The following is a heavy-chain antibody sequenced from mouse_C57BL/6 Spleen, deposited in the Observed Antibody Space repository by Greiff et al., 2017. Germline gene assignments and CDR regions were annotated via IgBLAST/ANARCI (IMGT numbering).Heavy chain of an antibody. CDR3: ARKGVCRAWFAY. J-gene: IGHJ3*01. CDR2: IYPGDGDT. V-gene: IGHV1-82*01. CDR1: GYAFSSSW. Sequence: QVQLQQSGPELVKPGASVKISCKASGYAFSSSWMNWVKHRPGQGLEWIGRIYPGDGDTNYNGKFKGKATLTADKSSSTAYMQLRSLTSEDSAVYFCARKGVCRAWFAYGGQGTLVTVSS.